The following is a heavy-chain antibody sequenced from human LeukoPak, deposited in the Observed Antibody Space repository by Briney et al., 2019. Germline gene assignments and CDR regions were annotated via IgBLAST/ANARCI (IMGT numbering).Heavy chain of an antibody. Sequence: QTGGSLRLSCAASGFTFSSYSMNWVRQAPGKGLEWVSYISSRSSTIYYADSVKGRFTISGDNAKNSLHLQMNSLRDEDTAVYYCARDSGGSGRYPFDYWGQEPWSPSPQ. CDR1: GFTFSSYS. CDR3: ARDSGGSGRYPFDY. CDR2: ISSRSSTI. V-gene: IGHV3-48*02. J-gene: IGHJ4*01. D-gene: IGHD3-10*01.